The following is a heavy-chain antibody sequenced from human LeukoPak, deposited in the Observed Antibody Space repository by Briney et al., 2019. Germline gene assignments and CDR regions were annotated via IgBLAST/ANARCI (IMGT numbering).Heavy chain of an antibody. D-gene: IGHD3-3*01. J-gene: IGHJ4*02. CDR1: GGSISSGSYY. Sequence: PSETLSLTCTVSGGSISSGSYYWSWIRQPAGKGLEWIGRIYTSGSTNYNPSLKSRVTMSVDTSKNQFSLKLSSVTAADTAVYYCAREGRTYYDFWSGSVPTHFDYWGQGTLVTVSS. CDR2: IYTSGST. V-gene: IGHV4-61*02. CDR3: AREGRTYYDFWSGSVPTHFDY.